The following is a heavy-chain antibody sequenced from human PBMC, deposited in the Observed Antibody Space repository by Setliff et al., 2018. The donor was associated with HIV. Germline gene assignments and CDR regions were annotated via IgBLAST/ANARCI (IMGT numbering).Heavy chain of an antibody. CDR1: GYTFTSYY. CDR2: INPSGGST. D-gene: IGHD2-2*01. Sequence: VASVKVSCKASGYTFTSYYMHWVRQAPGQGLGWMGIINPSGGSTSYAQKFQGRVTMTRDTSTSTVYMELSSLRSEDTAVYYCARDRQDIVVVPAARRPDAFDIWGQGTMVTVSS. CDR3: ARDRQDIVVVPAARRPDAFDI. V-gene: IGHV1-46*01. J-gene: IGHJ3*02.